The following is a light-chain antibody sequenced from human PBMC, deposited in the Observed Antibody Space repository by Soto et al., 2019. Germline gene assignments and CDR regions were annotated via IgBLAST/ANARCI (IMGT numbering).Light chain of an antibody. Sequence: QLVLTQPPSASGAPGQRVTISCSGSFSNIGSNYVYWYQQLPGTAPRLLIYRNGQRPSGVPDRFSGSKSGASASLDISRLRSEDEADYYCAAWNASVGVFGGGTKVTVL. CDR1: FSNIGSNY. CDR3: AAWNASVGV. CDR2: RNG. J-gene: IGLJ3*02. V-gene: IGLV1-47*01.